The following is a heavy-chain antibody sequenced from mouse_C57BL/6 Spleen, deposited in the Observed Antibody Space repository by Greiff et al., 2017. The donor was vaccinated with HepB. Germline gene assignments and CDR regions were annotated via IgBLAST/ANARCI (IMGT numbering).Heavy chain of an antibody. CDR2: IDPSDSYT. J-gene: IGHJ2*01. Sequence: QVQLRQPGAELVMPGASVKLSCKASGYTFTSYWMHWVKQRPGQGLEWIGEIDPSDSYTNYNQKFKGKSTLTVDKSSSTAYMQLSSLTSEDSAVYYCARLEDRYFDYWGQGTTLTVSS. V-gene: IGHV1-69*01. CDR3: ARLEDRYFDY. CDR1: GYTFTSYW.